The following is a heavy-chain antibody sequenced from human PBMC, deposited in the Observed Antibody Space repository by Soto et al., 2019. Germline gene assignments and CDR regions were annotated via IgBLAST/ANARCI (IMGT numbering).Heavy chain of an antibody. J-gene: IGHJ4*02. CDR1: GYTFTSYA. D-gene: IGHD3-10*01. CDR2: INAGNGNT. CDR3: ARPGEAMVRGVMAY. Sequence: ASVKVSCKASGYTFTSYAMHWVRQAPGQRLEWMGWINAGNGNTKYSQKFQGRVTITRDTSASTAYMELSSLGSEDTAVYYCARPGEAMVRGVMAYWGQGTLVTVSS. V-gene: IGHV1-3*01.